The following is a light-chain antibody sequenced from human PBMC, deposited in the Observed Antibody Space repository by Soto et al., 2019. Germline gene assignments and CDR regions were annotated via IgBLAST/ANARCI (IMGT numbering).Light chain of an antibody. CDR1: QSVSSN. V-gene: IGKV3-15*01. CDR3: QQYKNWPVT. CDR2: DAS. Sequence: ETVMTQSPATLSVSPGERATLSCRASQSVSSNLAWYQQKPGQAPRLLIFDASTRATGLPARFSGSGSGTEFILTISSLQSEDFAVYYCQQYKNWPVTFGQGTKV. J-gene: IGKJ1*01.